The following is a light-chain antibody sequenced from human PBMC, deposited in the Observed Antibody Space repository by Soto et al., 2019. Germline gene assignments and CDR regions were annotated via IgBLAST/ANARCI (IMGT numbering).Light chain of an antibody. CDR2: GAS. J-gene: IGKJ2*01. Sequence: DIQMTQSPSSLSASVKDRVIITCRASQSISTDVNWYQQKPGKAPKLLIYGASSLHSGVQSRFSGSASGTDFTLAISSLQPEEFATYFCQQSYTSPFTFGQGTKLEIK. CDR3: QQSYTSPFT. V-gene: IGKV1-39*01. CDR1: QSISTD.